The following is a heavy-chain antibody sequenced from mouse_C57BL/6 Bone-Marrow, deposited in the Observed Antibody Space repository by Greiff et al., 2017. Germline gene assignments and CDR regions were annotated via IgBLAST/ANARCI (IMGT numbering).Heavy chain of an antibody. Sequence: QVQLQQPGAELARPGASVKLSCKASGYTFTSYGISWVKQRTGQGLEWIGEIYPRSGNTYYNEKFKGKATLTADKSSSTAYMELRSLTSEDSAVYFCARGGYYYGSSPWFAYWGQGTLVTVSA. CDR1: GYTFTSYG. D-gene: IGHD1-1*01. V-gene: IGHV1-81*01. CDR2: IYPRSGNT. CDR3: ARGGYYYGSSPWFAY. J-gene: IGHJ3*01.